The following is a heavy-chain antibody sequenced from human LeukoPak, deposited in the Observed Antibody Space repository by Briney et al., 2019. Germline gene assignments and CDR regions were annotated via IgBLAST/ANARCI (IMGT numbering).Heavy chain of an antibody. CDR2: ISYDGSDK. Sequence: PGGSLRLSCAASGFTFSSYGMNWVRQAPGKGLEWVAVISYDGSDKYHADSVKGRFTISRDNSKNILYLQMNSLRAEDTGVYYCARAPQISAPGPYYYYGLDVWGQGTTVTVSS. J-gene: IGHJ6*02. D-gene: IGHD6-13*01. CDR1: GFTFSSYG. CDR3: ARAPQISAPGPYYYYGLDV. V-gene: IGHV3-30*19.